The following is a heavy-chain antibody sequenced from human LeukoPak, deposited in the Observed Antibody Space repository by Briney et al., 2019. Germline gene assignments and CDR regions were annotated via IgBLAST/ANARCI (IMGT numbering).Heavy chain of an antibody. D-gene: IGHD2-15*01. CDR3: ARDPLHCSGGSCYP. CDR1: GFTFSSYW. V-gene: IGHV3-21*01. J-gene: IGHJ5*02. Sequence: PGGSLRLSCAASGFTFSSYWMSWVRQAPGKGLEWVSSISSSSSYIYYADSVKGRFTISRDNAKNSLYLQMNSLRAEDTAVYYCARDPLHCSGGSCYPWGQGTLVTVSS. CDR2: ISSSSSYI.